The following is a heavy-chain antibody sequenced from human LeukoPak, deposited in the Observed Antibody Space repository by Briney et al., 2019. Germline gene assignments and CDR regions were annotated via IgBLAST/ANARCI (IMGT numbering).Heavy chain of an antibody. CDR1: GFTFSSYG. D-gene: IGHD5-18*01. CDR3: ATYRQVQVPFEC. Sequence: GGSLRLSCAASGFTFSSYGMHWVRQAPGKGLEWVAFIQSDGSDQYYADSVKGRFTISRDNSKSTLSLQMNSLRAEDTAIYYCATYRQVQVPFECWGQGTLVTVSS. V-gene: IGHV3-30*02. J-gene: IGHJ4*02. CDR2: IQSDGSDQ.